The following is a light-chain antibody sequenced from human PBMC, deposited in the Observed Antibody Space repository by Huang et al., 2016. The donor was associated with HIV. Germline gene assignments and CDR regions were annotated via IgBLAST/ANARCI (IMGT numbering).Light chain of an antibody. CDR3: QQRSNRPPLT. J-gene: IGKJ4*01. V-gene: IGKV3-11*01. CDR1: QSVSSY. CDR2: DAS. Sequence: EIILTQSPATLSLSPGERATLSCRASQSVSSYLAWYQQKPGQAPRLLIYDASNRATGIPARFRCSGSGTYFTLTISSLEPEDFAVYYCQQRSNRPPLTFGGGTKVEIK.